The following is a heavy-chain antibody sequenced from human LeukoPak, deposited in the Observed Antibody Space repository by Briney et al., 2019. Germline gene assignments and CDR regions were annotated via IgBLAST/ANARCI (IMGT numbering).Heavy chain of an antibody. D-gene: IGHD2-2*01. CDR1: GFTFSSYS. CDR3: AKDRHAPGRFCSSTTCFPFDL. V-gene: IGHV3-23*01. Sequence: GGSLRLSCAASGFTFSSYSMNWVRQAPGKGLEWVSAISGTGGSTYYADSVKGRFTISRDNSKSTLYLQMNSLRAEDTARYYCAKDRHAPGRFCSSTTCFPFDLWGQGTLVTVSS. CDR2: ISGTGGST. J-gene: IGHJ5*02.